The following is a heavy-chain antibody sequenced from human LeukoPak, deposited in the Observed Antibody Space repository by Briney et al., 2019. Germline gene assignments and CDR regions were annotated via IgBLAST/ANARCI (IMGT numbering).Heavy chain of an antibody. D-gene: IGHD6-13*01. J-gene: IGHJ3*02. CDR1: DGSITGYY. V-gene: IGHV4-59*01. CDR2: VYYTGRT. Sequence: KSSETLSLTCTVSDGSITGYYWSWIRQPPGKGLEWIAYVYYTGRTLYNPSLESRVTISVDTSKNQFSLKLSSVTAADTAVYYCGRIPAAGSLKGSFDIWGQGTMVTVSS. CDR3: GRIPAAGSLKGSFDI.